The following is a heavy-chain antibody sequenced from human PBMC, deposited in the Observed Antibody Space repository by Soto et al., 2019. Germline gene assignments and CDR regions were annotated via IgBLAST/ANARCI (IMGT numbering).Heavy chain of an antibody. V-gene: IGHV3-7*01. J-gene: IGHJ4*02. CDR2: VKFDGSAE. Sequence: EVYLVESGGGLVQRGGSLRVSCAAFGFSLSSHSMSWVRQARGKGLEWVASVKFDGSAEFYLDSVKGRFTISRDHAENILSLQMDNLRDEDTAVYYCARLVNDVTTYDVWGQGTLVTVSS. CDR3: ARLVNDVTTYDV. D-gene: IGHD3-22*01. CDR1: GFSLSSHS.